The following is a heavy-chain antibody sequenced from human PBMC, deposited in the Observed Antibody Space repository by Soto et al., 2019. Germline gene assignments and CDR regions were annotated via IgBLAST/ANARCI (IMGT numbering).Heavy chain of an antibody. Sequence: PGGSLRLSCAASGFTFSSYSMNWVRQAPGKGLEWVSSISSSSSYIYYADSVKGRFTISRDNAKNSLYLQMNSLRAEDTAVYYCAREDYGYSYGTEGYYYGMDVWGQGTTVTVSS. D-gene: IGHD5-18*01. CDR1: GFTFSSYS. J-gene: IGHJ6*02. CDR3: AREDYGYSYGTEGYYYGMDV. CDR2: ISSSSSYI. V-gene: IGHV3-21*01.